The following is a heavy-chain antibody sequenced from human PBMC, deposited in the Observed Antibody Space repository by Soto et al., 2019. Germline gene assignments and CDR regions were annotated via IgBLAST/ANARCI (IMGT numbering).Heavy chain of an antibody. CDR3: ARGGSLYWYFDL. Sequence: ASVKVSCKASGYTFTTYGIHWVRQAPGQRLEWMGWINAGNGNTKYSQKFQGRVTITRDTSASTAYMELSSLRSEDTAVYYCARGGSLYWYFDLWGRGTLVTVS. CDR2: INAGNGNT. D-gene: IGHD1-26*01. CDR1: GYTFTTYG. V-gene: IGHV1-3*01. J-gene: IGHJ2*01.